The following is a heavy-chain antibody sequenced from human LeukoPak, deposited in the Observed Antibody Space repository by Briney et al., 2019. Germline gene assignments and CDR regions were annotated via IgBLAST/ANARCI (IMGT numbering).Heavy chain of an antibody. CDR3: ARGAYYYDSSGYYGAFDI. CDR1: GFTFSSYE. J-gene: IGHJ3*02. CDR2: ISSSGSII. Sequence: GGSLKLSCAASGFTFSSYEMNWVRQAPGKGLEWVSYISSSGSIIYYADSVKGRFTISRDSAKNSLYLQMNSLRAEDTAVYYCARGAYYYDSSGYYGAFDIWGQGTMVTVSS. D-gene: IGHD3-22*01. V-gene: IGHV3-48*03.